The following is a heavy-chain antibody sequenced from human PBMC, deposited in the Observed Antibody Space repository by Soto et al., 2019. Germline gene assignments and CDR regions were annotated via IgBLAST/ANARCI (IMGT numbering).Heavy chain of an antibody. Sequence: GGSLRLSCAASGFTFSSYWMHWVRQAPGKGLVWVSRINSDGSSTSYADSAKGRFTISRDNAKNTLYLQMNSLRAEDTAVYYCARGYSSGWYFDYFDYWGQGTLVTVSS. CDR1: GFTFSSYW. CDR3: ARGYSSGWYFDYFDY. CDR2: INSDGSST. D-gene: IGHD6-19*01. V-gene: IGHV3-74*01. J-gene: IGHJ4*02.